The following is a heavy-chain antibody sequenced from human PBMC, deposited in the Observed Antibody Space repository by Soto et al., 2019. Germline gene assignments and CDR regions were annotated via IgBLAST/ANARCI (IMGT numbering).Heavy chain of an antibody. CDR1: GYAFGSYY. J-gene: IGHJ3*01. CDR2: INPYRGTT. CDR3: ARVRLATLRRDAFDV. V-gene: IGHV1-46*01. Sequence: QAQLVQSGAEVKKPGASVRVSCKASGYAFGSYYIHWVRQAPGQGLEWMGRINPYRGTTDDPQKFQGRVTLTTDTSTGTVLLELSSLRSEDTAVYYCARVRLATLRRDAFDVWGQGTKVIVSS. D-gene: IGHD3-16*01.